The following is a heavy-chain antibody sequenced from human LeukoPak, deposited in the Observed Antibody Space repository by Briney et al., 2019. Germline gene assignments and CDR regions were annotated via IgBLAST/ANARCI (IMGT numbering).Heavy chain of an antibody. J-gene: IGHJ4*02. V-gene: IGHV4-59*01. Sequence: SETLSLTCTVSGGSISSYYWSWIRQSPGKGLEWIGYIYYSGSTNYSPSLKCRVTISVDSSKNQFSLKLSSVTAADTAVYYCAREGRDGYKFDYWGQGTLVTVSS. CDR1: GGSISSYY. CDR3: AREGRDGYKFDY. D-gene: IGHD5-24*01. CDR2: IYYSGST.